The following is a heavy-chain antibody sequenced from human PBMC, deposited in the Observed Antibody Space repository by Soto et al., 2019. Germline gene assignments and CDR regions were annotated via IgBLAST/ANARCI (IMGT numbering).Heavy chain of an antibody. CDR1: GYGFTTYG. D-gene: IGHD1-1*01. V-gene: IGHV1-18*01. Sequence: QVHLVQSGAEVKKPGASVKVSCKGSGYGFTTYGITWVRQAPGQGLEWMAWISAHNGNTNYAQKLQGRVTVTRDTPTSTAYRELRGLRSDDTAVYYCARGGYGDYGGQGALVTVSS. CDR2: ISAHNGNT. J-gene: IGHJ4*02. CDR3: ARGGYGDY.